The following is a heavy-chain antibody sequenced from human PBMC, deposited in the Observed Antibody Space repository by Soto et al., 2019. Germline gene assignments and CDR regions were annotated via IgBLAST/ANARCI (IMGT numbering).Heavy chain of an antibody. CDR1: GFTFSSYS. Sequence: EVQLVESGGGLVQPGGSLRLSCAASGFTFSSYSMNWVRQAPGKGLEWVSYISSSSSTIYYADSVKGRFTISRDNAKNSLYLQMNGLRAEDTAVYYCARHDSGSYYVYYIDVWGKGTTVSVSS. CDR2: ISSSSSTI. J-gene: IGHJ6*03. D-gene: IGHD3-10*01. CDR3: ARHDSGSYYVYYIDV. V-gene: IGHV3-48*01.